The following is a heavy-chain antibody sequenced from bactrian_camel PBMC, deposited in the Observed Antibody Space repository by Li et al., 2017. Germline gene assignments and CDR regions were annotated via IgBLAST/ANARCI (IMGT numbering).Heavy chain of an antibody. CDR1: TRINSKHC. Sequence: HVQLVESGGGSVQGGGSLKLSCAAATRINSKHCMGWFRQAPGKQREGVAVASSGGRTSYADSVKGRFTISKDNDKNTLYLQLNSLKPEDTAMYYCAATGVDESYCDDAYWYNYRGQGTQVTVS. D-gene: IGHD3*01. CDR2: ASSGGRT. CDR3: AATGVDESYCDDAYWYNY. J-gene: IGHJ4*01. V-gene: IGHV3S53*01.